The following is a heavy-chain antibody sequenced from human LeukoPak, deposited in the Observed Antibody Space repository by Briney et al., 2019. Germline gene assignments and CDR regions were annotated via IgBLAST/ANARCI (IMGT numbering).Heavy chain of an antibody. CDR2: ISSSSSYI. J-gene: IGHJ3*02. V-gene: IGHV3-21*01. D-gene: IGHD3-22*01. CDR3: ARDADSSGYYLDAFDI. CDR1: GFTFSSYS. Sequence: GGSLRLSCAASGFTFSSYSMNWVRQAPGKGLEWVSSISSSSSYIYYADSVKGRFTISRENAKNSLYLQMHSLRAEDTAVYYCARDADSSGYYLDAFDIWGQGTMVTVSS.